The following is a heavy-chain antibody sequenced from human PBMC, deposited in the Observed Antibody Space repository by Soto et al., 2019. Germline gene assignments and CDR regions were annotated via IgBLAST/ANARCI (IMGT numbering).Heavy chain of an antibody. CDR3: AREFDFWSGDYYGMDV. J-gene: IGHJ6*02. V-gene: IGHV3-33*01. Sequence: QVQLVESGGGVVQPGRSLRLSCAASGFTFSSYGMHWVRQAPGKGLEWVAVIWYDGSNKYYADSVKGRFTISRDNSKNTLDLQMNSLRAEDTAVYYCAREFDFWSGDYYGMDVWGQGTTVTVSS. D-gene: IGHD3-3*01. CDR2: IWYDGSNK. CDR1: GFTFSSYG.